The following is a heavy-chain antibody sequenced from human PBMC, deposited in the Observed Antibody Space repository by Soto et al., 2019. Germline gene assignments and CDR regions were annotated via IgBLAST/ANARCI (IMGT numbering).Heavy chain of an antibody. CDR3: AKSMGGTANGMDG. CDR1: GFTFSSYS. CDR2: ISSSSGTI. Sequence: PGGSLRLSCAASGFTFSSYSMNWVRQAPGKGLEWVSYISSSSGTIYYADSVKGRFTISRDNSKNTLYLQMNSLRAEDTALYYGAKSMGGTANGMDGWGQGTTVTVSS. J-gene: IGHJ6*02. V-gene: IGHV3-48*01. D-gene: IGHD2-15*01.